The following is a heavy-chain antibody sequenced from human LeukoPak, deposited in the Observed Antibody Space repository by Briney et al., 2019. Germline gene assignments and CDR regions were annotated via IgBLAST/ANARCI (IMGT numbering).Heavy chain of an antibody. CDR2: ISSSSSYI. V-gene: IGHV3-21*01. D-gene: IGHD6-13*01. J-gene: IGHJ4*02. CDR1: GFTFSSYS. Sequence: GGSLRLSCAASGFTFSSYSMNWVRQAPGKGLEWVSSISSSSSYIYYADSVKGRFTISRDNAKNSLYLQMNSLRAEDTAVYYCARVKAAAIYYFDYWGQGTLVTVSS. CDR3: ARVKAAAIYYFDY.